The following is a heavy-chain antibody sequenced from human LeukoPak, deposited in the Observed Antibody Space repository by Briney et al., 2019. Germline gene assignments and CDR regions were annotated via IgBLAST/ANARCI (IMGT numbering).Heavy chain of an antibody. CDR2: IWYDGSDK. D-gene: IGHD2-21*01. CDR1: GYTFSSHG. J-gene: IGHJ4*02. V-gene: IGHV3-33*01. Sequence: PGRSRRLSCAVSGYTFSSHGMHWVRQAPGKGLEWVAAIWYDGSDKYYADSVKGRFTISRDNSKNMLYLQMDSLRAEDTALYYCARLWGSVSGYFDYWGQGTLVTVSS. CDR3: ARLWGSVSGYFDY.